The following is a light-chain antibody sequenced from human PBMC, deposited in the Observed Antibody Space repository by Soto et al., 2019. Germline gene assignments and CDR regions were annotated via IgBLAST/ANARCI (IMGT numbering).Light chain of an antibody. Sequence: DIQMTQSPSTLSASVGDRVTITCRASQSISRWLAWYRQQPGKAPNLLIYEASTLQEGVPSRFSGSGSGTEFTLTISSLQPDDLATDYCQEYDTYFRTFGQGTKVEIK. CDR3: QEYDTYFRT. CDR2: EAS. CDR1: QSISRW. J-gene: IGKJ1*01. V-gene: IGKV1-5*03.